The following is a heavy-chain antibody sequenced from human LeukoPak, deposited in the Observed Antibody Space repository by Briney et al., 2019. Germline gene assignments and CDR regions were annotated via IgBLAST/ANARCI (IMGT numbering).Heavy chain of an antibody. D-gene: IGHD3-10*01. Sequence: GGSLRLSCAASGFTFSTYVVNWVRQAPGKGLEWVSTITGSGGSTYYADSVKGRFTISRDNSKNTLYLQMSSLRVEDTAVYYCAKDDGFYWGQGTLVTVSS. CDR3: AKDDGFY. V-gene: IGHV3-23*01. J-gene: IGHJ4*02. CDR2: ITGSGGST. CDR1: GFTFSTYV.